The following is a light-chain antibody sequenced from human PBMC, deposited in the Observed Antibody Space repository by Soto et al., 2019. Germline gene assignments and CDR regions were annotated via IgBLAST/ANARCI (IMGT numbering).Light chain of an antibody. J-gene: IGKJ2*01. CDR2: GAS. CDR1: QSISSY. CDR3: QQSYSTPQT. Sequence: DIQLTQSPSSLSASVGDRVTITCRASQSISSYLNWYQQKPGKAPKLLMYGASNLKSGVASRISGGGFGTDFTLTISRLQPEDSATYYCQQSYSTPQTFGQGTKLEIK. V-gene: IGKV1-39*01.